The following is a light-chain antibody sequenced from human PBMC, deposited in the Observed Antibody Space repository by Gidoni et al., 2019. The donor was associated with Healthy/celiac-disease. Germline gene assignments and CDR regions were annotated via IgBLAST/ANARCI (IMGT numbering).Light chain of an antibody. V-gene: IGKV3-15*01. Sequence: EIVMTQSPATLSVSPGERATLSCRASQSVSSNLAWYQQKPGQAPRLLIYGASTRATGIPARFSGSGSGTEFTLTISSLQSEDFAVYYCQQYNNWPFGCXTKVGIK. CDR3: QQYNNWP. J-gene: IGKJ4*01. CDR2: GAS. CDR1: QSVSSN.